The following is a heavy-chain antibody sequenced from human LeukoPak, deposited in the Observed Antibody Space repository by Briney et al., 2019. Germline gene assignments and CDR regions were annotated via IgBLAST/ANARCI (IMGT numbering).Heavy chain of an antibody. J-gene: IGHJ4*02. V-gene: IGHV3-23*01. D-gene: IGHD6-13*01. CDR3: ANAGALARSWFAYYFGY. Sequence: PGGSLRLSCAASGFTFSSYAMSWVRQAPGKGLEWVSAISGSGGSTYYADSVKGRFTISRDNSKNTLYLQMNSLRAEDTAVYYCANAGALARSWFAYYFGYWGQGTLVTVSS. CDR1: GFTFSSYA. CDR2: ISGSGGST.